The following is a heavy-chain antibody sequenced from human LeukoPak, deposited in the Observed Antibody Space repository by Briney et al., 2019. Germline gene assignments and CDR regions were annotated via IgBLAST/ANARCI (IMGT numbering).Heavy chain of an antibody. Sequence: GGSLRLSCAASGFTFSSYGMHRVRQAPGKGLEWVAVISDGGSNKYYADSVKGRFTIFRDTYKNTLYLQMNSLRAEDTAVYYCAKLVVVASTIDYWGQGTLVTVSS. V-gene: IGHV3-30*18. D-gene: IGHD2-15*01. CDR1: GFTFSSYG. J-gene: IGHJ4*02. CDR2: ISDGGSNK. CDR3: AKLVVVASTIDY.